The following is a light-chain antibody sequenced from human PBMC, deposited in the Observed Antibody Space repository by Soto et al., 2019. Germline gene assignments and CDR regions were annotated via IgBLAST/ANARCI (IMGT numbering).Light chain of an antibody. J-gene: IGKJ4*01. CDR3: QQYNSYSLT. CDR1: QTLSSW. CDR2: DVS. V-gene: IGKV1-5*01. Sequence: DIQMTQSPSTLSASVGDRVTITCRASQTLSSWLAWYQQKPGKAPKLLIYDVSNLESGVPSRFSGSGSGTEFTLTIRSLQPDDFATYYYQQYNSYSLTFGGGTKVEIK.